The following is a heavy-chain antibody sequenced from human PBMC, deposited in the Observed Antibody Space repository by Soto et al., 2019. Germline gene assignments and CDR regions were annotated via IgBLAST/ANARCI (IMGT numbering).Heavy chain of an antibody. D-gene: IGHD2-8*02. CDR3: ARGGGVYYFDY. V-gene: IGHV4-59*01. J-gene: IGHJ4*02. Sequence: SQTLSLTCTVAGGPISSYYWSWIRQPPGKGLEWIGYIYYSGITDYNPSLTSRVTISVDTSKSQFSLKLSSVTAADTAVYYCARGGGVYYFDYWGQGTLVTVS. CDR1: GGPISSYY. CDR2: IYYSGIT.